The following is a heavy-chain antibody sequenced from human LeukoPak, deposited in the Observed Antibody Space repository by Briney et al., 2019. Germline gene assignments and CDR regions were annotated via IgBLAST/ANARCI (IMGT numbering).Heavy chain of an antibody. V-gene: IGHV4-39*07. D-gene: IGHD3-10*01. CDR2: INHSGST. Sequence: SETLSLTCTVSGGSISSSSYYWSWIRQPPGKGLEWIGEINHSGSTNYNPSLKSRVTISVDTSKNQFSLKLSSVTAADTAVYYCARGPSITMVRGVISRSYNWFDPWGQGTLVTVSS. CDR1: GGSISSSSYY. J-gene: IGHJ5*02. CDR3: ARGPSITMVRGVISRSYNWFDP.